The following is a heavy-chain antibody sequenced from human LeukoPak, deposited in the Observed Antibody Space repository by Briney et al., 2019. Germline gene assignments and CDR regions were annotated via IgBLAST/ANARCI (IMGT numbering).Heavy chain of an antibody. CDR1: GYTFTGYY. Sequence: GASVKVSCTASGYTFTGYYTHWLRHATRQALGWMGWINPNSGGTNYAQKFQGRVTLTSDTVISTAYMELSRLSSDDTDGYYLARQDSGVVVAGSSTAFDSWGQGTLVTVSS. J-gene: IGHJ5*01. CDR2: INPNSGGT. V-gene: IGHV1-2*02. CDR3: ARQDSGVVVAGSSTAFDS. D-gene: IGHD2-15*01.